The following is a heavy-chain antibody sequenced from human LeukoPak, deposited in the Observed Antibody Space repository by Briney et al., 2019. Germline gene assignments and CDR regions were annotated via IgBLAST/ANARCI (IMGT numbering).Heavy chain of an antibody. J-gene: IGHJ6*03. D-gene: IGHD3-22*01. Sequence: TSETLSLTCTVSGGSISSYYWSWIRQPPGKGLEWIGYIYYSGSTNYNPSLKSRVTISVDTSKNQFSLKLSSVTAADTAVYYCARGYYYDSSGYYPIYYYYYYMDVWGKGTTVTISS. CDR2: IYYSGST. CDR1: GGSISSYY. V-gene: IGHV4-59*01. CDR3: ARGYYYDSSGYYPIYYYYYYMDV.